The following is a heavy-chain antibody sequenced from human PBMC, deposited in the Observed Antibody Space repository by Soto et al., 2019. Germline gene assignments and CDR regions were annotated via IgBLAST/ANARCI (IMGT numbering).Heavy chain of an antibody. CDR1: GGTFSSYA. J-gene: IGHJ3*02. CDR2: MNPNSGNT. CDR3: ARYSSDDAFDI. D-gene: IGHD2-15*01. Sequence: ASVKVACKASGGTFSSYAISWVRQAPGQGLEWMGGMNPNSGNTGYAQKFQGRVTMTRNDSTSTAYMELSSLRSEDTAVYYCARYSSDDAFDIWGQGTMVTVSS. V-gene: IGHV1-8*02.